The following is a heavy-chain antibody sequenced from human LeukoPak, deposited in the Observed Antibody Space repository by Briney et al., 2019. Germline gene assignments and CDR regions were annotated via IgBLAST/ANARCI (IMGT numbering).Heavy chain of an antibody. CDR1: GFTVSSNY. CDR3: AKSRSGSPNYYFDN. CDR2: IYSGGDT. V-gene: IGHV3-66*01. D-gene: IGHD5-12*01. J-gene: IGHJ4*02. Sequence: SGGSLRLSCAASGFTVSSNYMTWVGQAPGKGLEWVSVIYSGGDTYYADSVKGRFTISRDNSKNTLNLQMNSLRAEDTTVYYCAKSRSGSPNYYFDNWGPGTLVSVSS.